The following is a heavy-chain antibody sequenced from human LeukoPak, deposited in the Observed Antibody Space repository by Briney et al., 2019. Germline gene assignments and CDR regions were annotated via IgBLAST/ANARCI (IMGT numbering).Heavy chain of an antibody. D-gene: IGHD6-13*01. CDR3: ATLQLVRFRSGYMDV. V-gene: IGHV3-30*14. CDR1: GFTFSSYA. J-gene: IGHJ6*03. CDR2: ISYDGSNK. Sequence: GGSLRLSCAASGFTFSSYAMHWVRQAPGKGLEWVAVISYDGSNKYYADSVKGRFTISRDNSKNTLYLQMNSLRAEDTAVYYCATLQLVRFRSGYMDVWGKGTTVTVSS.